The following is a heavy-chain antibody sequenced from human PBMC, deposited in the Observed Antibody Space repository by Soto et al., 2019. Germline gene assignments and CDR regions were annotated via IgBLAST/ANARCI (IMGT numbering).Heavy chain of an antibody. CDR1: GGSVSSTNW. V-gene: IGHV4-4*02. CDR2: IYHSGST. CDR3: AGVSVAAAPVGYNWFDP. D-gene: IGHD6-13*01. Sequence: SETLXLTCAVPGGSVSSTNWWSWVRQSPGKGLEWIGDIYHSGSTYYNPSLKSRVTISVDTSKNQFSLKLSSVTAADTAVYYGAGVSVAAAPVGYNWFDPWGQGTLVTVSS. J-gene: IGHJ5*02.